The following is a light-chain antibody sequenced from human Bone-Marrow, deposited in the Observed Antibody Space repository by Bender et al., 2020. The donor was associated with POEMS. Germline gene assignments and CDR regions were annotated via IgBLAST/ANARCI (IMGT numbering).Light chain of an antibody. J-gene: IGLJ3*02. CDR2: DVT. Sequence: QSALTQPASVSGSHGQSITISCTGTSSDVGDYNSVSWYQQHPGKAPILIIYDVTNRPSRVSSRFSGSKSANTASLTISGLQPEDEADYYCCSYTTTYTWVFGGGTKLTVL. CDR1: SSDVGDYNS. CDR3: CSYTTTYTWV. V-gene: IGLV2-14*03.